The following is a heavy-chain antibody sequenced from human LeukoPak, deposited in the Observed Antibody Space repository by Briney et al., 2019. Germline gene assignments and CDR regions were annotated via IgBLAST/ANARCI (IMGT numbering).Heavy chain of an antibody. J-gene: IGHJ4*02. Sequence: AGGSLRLSCAASGFTFSSYSMNWVRQAPGKGLGWISSISTSSSYIYYADSVKGRFTISRDNAKNSLYLQMNSLRAEDTAVYYCATDRGWRTSGYYLYYFEYWGQGTLVTFSS. CDR1: GFTFSSYS. CDR2: ISTSSSYI. D-gene: IGHD3-3*01. V-gene: IGHV3-21*01. CDR3: ATDRGWRTSGYYLYYFEY.